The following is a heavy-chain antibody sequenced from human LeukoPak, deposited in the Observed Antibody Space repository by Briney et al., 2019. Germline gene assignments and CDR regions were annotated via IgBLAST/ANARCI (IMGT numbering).Heavy chain of an antibody. D-gene: IGHD4-23*01. V-gene: IGHV1-69*02. J-gene: IGHJ3*02. CDR3: ARTMTTVVTAGPLAFDI. CDR2: IIPILGIA. Sequence: SVKVSCKASGGTFISYTISGVRQAPGQGLEWMGRIIPILGIANYAQKFQGRVTITADKSTSTAYMELSSLRSEDTAVYYCARTMTTVVTAGPLAFDIWGQGTMVTVSS. CDR1: GGTFISYT.